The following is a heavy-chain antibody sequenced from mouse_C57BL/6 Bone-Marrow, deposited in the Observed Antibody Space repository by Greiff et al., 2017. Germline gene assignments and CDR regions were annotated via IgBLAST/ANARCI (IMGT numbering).Heavy chain of an antibody. D-gene: IGHD2-3*01. V-gene: IGHV5-15*04. CDR3: ARREDGYYWYFDV. Sequence: EVKLQESGGGLVQPGGSLKLSCAASGFTFSDYGMAWVRQAPRKGPEWVAFISNLAYSIYYADTVTGRFTISRENAKNTLYLEMSSLRSEDTAMYYCARREDGYYWYFDVWGTGTTVTVSS. J-gene: IGHJ1*03. CDR2: ISNLAYSI. CDR1: GFTFSDYG.